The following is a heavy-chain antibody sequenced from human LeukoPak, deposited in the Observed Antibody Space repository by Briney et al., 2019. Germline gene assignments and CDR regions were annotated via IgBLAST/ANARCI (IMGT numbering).Heavy chain of an antibody. D-gene: IGHD3-10*01. CDR1: GFTFSNFW. V-gene: IGHV3-21*01. CDR2: ITISSRYI. J-gene: IGHJ4*02. Sequence: PGGSLRLSCAASGFTFSNFWMHWVRQAPGKGLEWVSSITISSRYIYYADSVKGRFTISRDNAKNSLFLHMNSLRAEDTAVYYCAREDASGSYYRSLDYWGQGTLVTVSS. CDR3: AREDASGSYYRSLDY.